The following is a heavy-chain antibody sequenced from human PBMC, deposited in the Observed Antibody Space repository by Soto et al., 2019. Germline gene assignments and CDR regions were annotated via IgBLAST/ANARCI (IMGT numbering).Heavy chain of an antibody. J-gene: IGHJ6*03. CDR1: GYTFTSYD. Sequence: ASVKVSCKASGYTFTSYDINWVRQATGQGLEWMGWMNPNSGNTGYAQKFQGRVTMTRNTSISTAYMELSSLRSEDTAVYYCARTTESYYYYHMDVWGKGTTVTVSS. V-gene: IGHV1-8*01. CDR2: MNPNSGNT. CDR3: ARTTESYYYYHMDV.